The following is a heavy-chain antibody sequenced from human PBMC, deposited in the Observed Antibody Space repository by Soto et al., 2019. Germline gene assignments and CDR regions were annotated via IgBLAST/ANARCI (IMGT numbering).Heavy chain of an antibody. CDR1: GFSFRNYA. D-gene: IGHD4-4*01. CDR2: ISYDGSNK. Sequence: PGGSLRLSCAASGFSFRNYALHWVRQAPGKGLEWVAIISYDGSNKNYADSVKGRFTISRDNSKNTLYLQMNSLRAEDTAVYYCARSLHDYYYYYTLDVWGQGTTVTVSS. CDR3: ARSLHDYYYYYTLDV. V-gene: IGHV3-30-3*01. J-gene: IGHJ6*02.